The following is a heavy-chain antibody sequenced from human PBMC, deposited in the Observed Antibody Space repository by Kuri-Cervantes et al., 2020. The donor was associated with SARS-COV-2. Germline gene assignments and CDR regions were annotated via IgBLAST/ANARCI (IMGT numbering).Heavy chain of an antibody. V-gene: IGHV4-30-2*01. D-gene: IGHD5-24*01. CDR3: ARGPGYNGYYYMDV. Sequence: SETLSLTCAVSGYSISSGGYSWSWIRQPPGKGLEWIGSIYQAGSTFYNPSLKSRVSISLDRSKNQYSLNLSSVTAADTAIYYCARGPGYNGYYYMDVWGNGTTVTVSS. CDR2: IYQAGST. J-gene: IGHJ6*03. CDR1: GYSISSGGYS.